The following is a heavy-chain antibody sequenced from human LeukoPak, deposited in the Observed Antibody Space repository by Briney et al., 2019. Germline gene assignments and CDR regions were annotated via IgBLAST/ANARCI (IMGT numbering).Heavy chain of an antibody. D-gene: IGHD6-13*01. CDR2: IDWYDDK. J-gene: IGHJ4*02. CDR3: ARGSIVAAGKYYFHY. CDR1: GFSLSSSGMC. V-gene: IGHV2-70*11. Sequence: SGPALVKPTQTLTLTCTFSGFSLSSSGMCVNWIRQPPGKALEWLARIDWYDDKYYSTSLKTRLTISKDISKNQVVLTMTNMDPVDTATYYCARGSIVAAGKYYFHYWGQGTLVTVSS.